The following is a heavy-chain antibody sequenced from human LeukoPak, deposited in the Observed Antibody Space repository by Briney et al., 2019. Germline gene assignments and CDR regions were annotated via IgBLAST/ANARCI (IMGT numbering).Heavy chain of an antibody. Sequence: SETLYLTCAVYGGSFSGYYWSWIRQPPGKGLEWIGEINHSGSTNYNPSLKSRVTISVDTSKKQFSLTLSSVTAADTAVYYCARDKAKYCSSTSCYRDYYYYYMDVWGKGTTVTISS. D-gene: IGHD2-2*01. J-gene: IGHJ6*03. CDR3: ARDKAKYCSSTSCYRDYYYYYMDV. V-gene: IGHV4-34*01. CDR1: GGSFSGYY. CDR2: INHSGST.